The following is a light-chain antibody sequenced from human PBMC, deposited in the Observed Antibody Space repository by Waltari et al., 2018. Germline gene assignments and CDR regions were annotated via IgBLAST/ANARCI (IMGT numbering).Light chain of an antibody. CDR2: GAS. V-gene: IGKV1-39*01. Sequence: QSPSSLSASVGDRVTITCRASQTINKFLNWYQHKPGKAPKLLIYGASSLYSGVPSRFSGSGSGTDFSLTINGLQPEDSATYYCQQSYSPPQNTFGQGTQVEI. CDR3: QQSYSPPQNT. CDR1: QTINKF. J-gene: IGKJ5*01.